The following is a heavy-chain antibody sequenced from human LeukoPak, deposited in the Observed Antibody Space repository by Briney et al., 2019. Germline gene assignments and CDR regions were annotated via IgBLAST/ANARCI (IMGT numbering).Heavy chain of an antibody. J-gene: IGHJ4*02. V-gene: IGHV4-34*01. CDR1: GGSFSGYY. CDR3: ARGYCSGGSCHLDY. Sequence: PSETLSLTCAVYGGSFSGYYWSWIRQPPGKGLEWIGEINHSGSTNYNPSLKSRVTISVDTSKNQFSLKLSSVTAADTAVYYCARGYCSGGSCHLDYWGQGTLVTVSS. D-gene: IGHD2-15*01. CDR2: INHSGST.